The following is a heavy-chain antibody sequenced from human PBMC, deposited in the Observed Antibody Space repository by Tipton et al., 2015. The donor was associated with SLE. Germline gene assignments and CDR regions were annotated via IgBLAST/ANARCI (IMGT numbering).Heavy chain of an antibody. Sequence: TLSLTCTVSGGSISSSSYYWGWIRQPPGKGLEWVGRIYYNGSTYYNPSLQSRVTISVDTSKNQFSLKLSSVTAADTAVYYCARPPPYDSSDLGDYWGQGTLVTVSS. CDR2: IYYNGST. CDR1: GGSISSSSYY. D-gene: IGHD3-22*01. CDR3: ARPPPYDSSDLGDY. J-gene: IGHJ4*02. V-gene: IGHV4-39*01.